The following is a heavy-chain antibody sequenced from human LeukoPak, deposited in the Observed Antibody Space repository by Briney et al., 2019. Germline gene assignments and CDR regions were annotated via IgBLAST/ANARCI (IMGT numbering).Heavy chain of an antibody. V-gene: IGHV3-48*04. CDR3: ARVGGGMTTVKADFDY. CDR1: GFTFSSYS. Sequence: GGPLRLSCAASGFTFSSYSMNWVRQAPGKGLEWVSYISSSSSTIYYADSVKGRFTISRDNAKNSLYLQMNSLRAEDTAVYYCARVGGGMTTVKADFDYWGQGTLVTVSS. J-gene: IGHJ4*02. D-gene: IGHD4-11*01. CDR2: ISSSSSTI.